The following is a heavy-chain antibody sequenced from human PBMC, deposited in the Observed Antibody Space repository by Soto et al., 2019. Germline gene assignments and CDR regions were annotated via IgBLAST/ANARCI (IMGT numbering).Heavy chain of an antibody. CDR3: AKVAGGG. Sequence: EVQLLESGGGLVQPGGSLRLSCAASGFTFSSYTIIWARKAPGKGLEWVSTISGSGGSTYYADSVKGRFTISRDNSKNTLYLEMNTLRAEDTAVYYCAKVAGGGWGQGTLVTVSS. D-gene: IGHD6-13*01. V-gene: IGHV3-23*01. J-gene: IGHJ4*02. CDR2: ISGSGGST. CDR1: GFTFSSYT.